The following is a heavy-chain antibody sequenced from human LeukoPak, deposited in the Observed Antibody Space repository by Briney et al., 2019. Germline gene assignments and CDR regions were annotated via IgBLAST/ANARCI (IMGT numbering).Heavy chain of an antibody. CDR2: ISGGSGST. Sequence: GGSLRLSCAASGFRFSSYEMNWVRQAPGKGLEWVSGISGGSGSTYYADSVKGRFTISRDNSKNTLFLQMNSLRAEDTAVYYCAKDRAYNYGYEPFDYWGQGTLVTVSS. V-gene: IGHV3-23*01. J-gene: IGHJ4*02. CDR3: AKDRAYNYGYEPFDY. CDR1: GFRFSSYE. D-gene: IGHD5-18*01.